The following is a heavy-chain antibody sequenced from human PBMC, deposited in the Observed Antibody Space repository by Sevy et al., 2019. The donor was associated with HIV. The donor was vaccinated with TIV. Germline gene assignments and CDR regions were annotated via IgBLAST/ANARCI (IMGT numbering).Heavy chain of an antibody. CDR1: DGSFSGYY. J-gene: IGHJ5*02. CDR3: ARSPPVVVVPGAPSWFDP. D-gene: IGHD2-2*01. V-gene: IGHV4-34*01. CDR2: INESGIT. Sequence: SETLSLTCGVHDGSFSGYYWNWIRQLPGKGLEWIGEINESGITYYNPSLKSPVTISVDTSKKQFSLKLNSVTAADTAVYFCARSPPVVVVPGAPSWFDPWGQGTLVTVSS.